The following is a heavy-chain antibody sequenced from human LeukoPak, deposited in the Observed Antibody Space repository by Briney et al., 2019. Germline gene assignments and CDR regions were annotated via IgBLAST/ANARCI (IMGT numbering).Heavy chain of an antibody. CDR2: ISGSGGST. D-gene: IGHD5-24*01. J-gene: IGHJ4*02. Sequence: GGTLRLSCAASGFTFSSYGMSWVRQAPGKGLEWVSAISGSGGSTYYADSVKGRFTISRDNAKNSLYLQMNSLRAEDTAVYYCARDGRRDGYNLHDYWGQGTLVTVSS. CDR3: ARDGRRDGYNLHDY. V-gene: IGHV3-23*01. CDR1: GFTFSSYG.